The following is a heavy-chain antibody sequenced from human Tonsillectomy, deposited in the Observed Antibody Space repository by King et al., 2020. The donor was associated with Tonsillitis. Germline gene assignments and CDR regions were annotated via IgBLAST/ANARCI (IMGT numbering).Heavy chain of an antibody. V-gene: IGHV3-30*18. J-gene: IGHJ4*02. D-gene: IGHD5-18*01. Sequence: LVESGGGVVQPGRSLRLSCAASGFTFTSYGMHWVRRAPGKGLEWVAVISYDGSNKYYADSVKGRFTISRDNSKNTLYLRMNSLRAEDTAVYYCAKGVLEGYSYGLSIDYWGQGTLVTVSS. CDR2: ISYDGSNK. CDR1: GFTFTSYG. CDR3: AKGVLEGYSYGLSIDY.